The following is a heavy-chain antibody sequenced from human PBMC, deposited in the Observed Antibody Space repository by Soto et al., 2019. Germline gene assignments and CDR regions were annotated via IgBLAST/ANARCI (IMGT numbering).Heavy chain of an antibody. CDR3: ERGCADYYYGMDV. Sequence: EGSLRLSCAASGFTFSSYSMNWVRQAPGKGLEWVSSISSSSSYIYYADSVKGRFTISRDNAKNSLYLQMNSLRAEDTAVYYFERGCADYYYGMDVWGQGTTVTVSS. V-gene: IGHV3-21*01. CDR2: ISSSSSYI. J-gene: IGHJ6*02. CDR1: GFTFSSYS.